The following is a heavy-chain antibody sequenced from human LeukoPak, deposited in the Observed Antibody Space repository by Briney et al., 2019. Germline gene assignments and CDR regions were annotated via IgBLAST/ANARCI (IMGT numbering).Heavy chain of an antibody. CDR1: GYTLTELS. J-gene: IGHJ4*02. CDR3: ATGGREYCTNGVCSWPLFDY. CDR2: FDPEDGET. V-gene: IGHV1-24*01. D-gene: IGHD2-8*01. Sequence: ASVTVSCTVSGYTLTELSMHWVRQAPGKGLEWMGGFDPEDGETIYAQKFQGRVTMTEDTSTDTAYMELSSLRSEDTAVYYCATGGREYCTNGVCSWPLFDYWGQGTLVTVSS.